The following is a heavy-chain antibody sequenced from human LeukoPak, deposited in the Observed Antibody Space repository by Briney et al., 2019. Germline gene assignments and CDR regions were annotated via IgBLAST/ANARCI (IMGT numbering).Heavy chain of an antibody. CDR3: ARRGVLWFGELYTD. CDR1: GYSISSGYY. J-gene: IGHJ4*02. CDR2: IYHSGST. V-gene: IGHV4-38-2*01. D-gene: IGHD3-10*01. Sequence: SETLSLTCAVSGYSISSGYYWGWIRQPPGKGLEWIGSIYHSGSTYYNPSLKSRVTISVDTSKNQFSLKLSSVTAADTAVYYCARRGVLWFGELYTDGGQGTLVTVSS.